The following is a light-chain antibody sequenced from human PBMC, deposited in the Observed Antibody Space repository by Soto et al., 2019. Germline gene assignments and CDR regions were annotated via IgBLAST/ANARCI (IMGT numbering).Light chain of an antibody. Sequence: IQMTQSPSTLSASVGDTVTLTCRSSQMIARWLAWYQQKPGTAPRLIIYDATSLQSGVPSRFSASASGTDFTLTISSLHPDDFATYYCLQYTTFPHTFGQGTKLEI. CDR2: DAT. J-gene: IGKJ2*01. V-gene: IGKV1-5*01. CDR1: QMIARW. CDR3: LQYTTFPHT.